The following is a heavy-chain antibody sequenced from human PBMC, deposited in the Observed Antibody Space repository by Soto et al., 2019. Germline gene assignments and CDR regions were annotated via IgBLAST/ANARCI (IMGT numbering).Heavy chain of an antibody. CDR2: IYYSGST. Sequence: PSETLSLTCTGSGGSISSYYWSWIRQPPGKGLEWIGYIYYSGSTNYNPSLKSRVTISVDTSKNQFSLKLSSVTAADTAVYYCASYDSSGRFDYWGQGTLVTVSS. CDR1: GGSISSYY. CDR3: ASYDSSGRFDY. D-gene: IGHD3-22*01. V-gene: IGHV4-59*01. J-gene: IGHJ4*02.